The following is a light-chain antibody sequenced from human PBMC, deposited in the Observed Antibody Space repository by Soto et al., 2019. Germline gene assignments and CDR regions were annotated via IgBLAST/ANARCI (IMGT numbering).Light chain of an antibody. CDR2: DTT. V-gene: IGLV7-46*01. CDR1: TGAVTSGHW. J-gene: IGLJ1*01. Sequence: QAVVTQEPSVTVSPGGTVTLTCGSSTGAVTSGHWHYWFQQRPGQAPRTLIYDTTNRHSWTPARFSGSLLGGKAALTLSGAQPEDEAEYYCLLSYNGVRVFGTGTKLTVL. CDR3: LLSYNGVRV.